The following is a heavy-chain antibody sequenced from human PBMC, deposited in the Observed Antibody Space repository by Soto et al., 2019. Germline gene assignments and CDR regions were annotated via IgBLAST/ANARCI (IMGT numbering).Heavy chain of an antibody. CDR1: GFTVNSNY. Sequence: GGSLRLSCAASGFTVNSNYMSWVRQAPGKGLEWVSVIYSSNTTYYADSVKGRFTISRDNSKNTLYLQMNSLRAEDTAVYYCARDLGIAVAGYYYCTMDVWGQGTTVTVSS. V-gene: IGHV3-66*01. J-gene: IGHJ6*02. CDR3: ARDLGIAVAGYYYCTMDV. D-gene: IGHD6-19*01. CDR2: IYSSNTT.